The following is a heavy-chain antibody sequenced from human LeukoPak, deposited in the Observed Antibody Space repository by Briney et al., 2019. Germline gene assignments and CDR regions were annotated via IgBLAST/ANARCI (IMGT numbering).Heavy chain of an antibody. J-gene: IGHJ4*02. D-gene: IGHD4-17*01. CDR3: ARGSATVTTEAWDC. CDR1: GYTFTSYS. V-gene: IGHV1-18*01. CDR2: ISAYNGNT. Sequence: ASVKVSCKASGYTFTSYSISWVRQAPGQGLEWMGWISAYNGNTNYAQKLQGRVTMTTDTSTSTAYMEVRSLRSDDTAVYYCARGSATVTTEAWDCWGQGTLVTVSS.